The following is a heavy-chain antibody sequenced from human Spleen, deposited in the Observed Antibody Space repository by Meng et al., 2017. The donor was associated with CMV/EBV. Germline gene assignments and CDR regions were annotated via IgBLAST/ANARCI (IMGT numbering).Heavy chain of an antibody. Sequence: GGSLRLSCAASGFTFSDYYMSWIRQAPGKGLEWVSYISSSGSTIYYADSVKGRFTISRDNAKNSLYLQMNSLRAEDTAVYYRARDREPLGGWSGYYWRYYYYYGMDVWGQGTTVTVSS. V-gene: IGHV3-11*01. J-gene: IGHJ6*02. CDR2: ISSSGSTI. CDR3: ARDREPLGGWSGYYWRYYYYYGMDV. D-gene: IGHD3-3*01. CDR1: GFTFSDYY.